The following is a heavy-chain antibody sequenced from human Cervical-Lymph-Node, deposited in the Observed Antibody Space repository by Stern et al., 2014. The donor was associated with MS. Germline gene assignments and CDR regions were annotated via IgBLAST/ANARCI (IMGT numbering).Heavy chain of an antibody. CDR1: GFTFSSYW. CDR3: ARGMGPTTGGY. D-gene: IGHD1-26*01. V-gene: IGHV3-74*02. Sequence: EVHLVESGGGLVQPGGSLRLSCAASGFTFSSYWMHWVRQAPGKGLVWVSHINTDGSSANYADSVMGRFTISRDNAKNTLYLQMSRLRAEDTAVYYCARGMGPTTGGYWGQGTLVTVSS. CDR2: INTDGSSA. J-gene: IGHJ4*02.